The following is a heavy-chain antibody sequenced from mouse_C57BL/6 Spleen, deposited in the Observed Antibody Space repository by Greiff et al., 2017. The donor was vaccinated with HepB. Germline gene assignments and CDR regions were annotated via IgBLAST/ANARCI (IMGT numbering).Heavy chain of an antibody. Sequence: EVQLQESGPELVKPGASVKIPCKASGYTFTDYNMVWVKQSHGKSLEWIGDINPNNGGTIYNQKFKGKATLTVDKSSSTAYMELRSLTSEDTAVYYCARGAYFTTVVANYFDYWGQGTTLTVSS. CDR1: GYTFTDYN. CDR2: INPNNGGT. CDR3: ARGAYFTTVVANYFDY. V-gene: IGHV1-18*01. D-gene: IGHD1-1*01. J-gene: IGHJ2*01.